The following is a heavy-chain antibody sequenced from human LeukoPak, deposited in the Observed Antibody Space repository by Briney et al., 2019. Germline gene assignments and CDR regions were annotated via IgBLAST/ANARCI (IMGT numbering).Heavy chain of an antibody. J-gene: IGHJ4*02. CDR3: AKDLGGLPFDY. D-gene: IGHD3-16*01. Sequence: GGSLRLSCSVSGFTFSTYVMHWVRQAPGKGLEYVSAISSNGDITYYADSVKGRFTISRDNSKNTLYLQMNSLRAEDTAVYYCAKDLGGLPFDYWGQGTLVTVSS. CDR2: ISSNGDIT. V-gene: IGHV3-64*04. CDR1: GFTFSTYV.